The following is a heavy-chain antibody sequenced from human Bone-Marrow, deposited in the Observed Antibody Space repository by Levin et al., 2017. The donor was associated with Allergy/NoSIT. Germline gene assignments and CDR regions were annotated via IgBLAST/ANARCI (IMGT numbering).Heavy chain of an antibody. Sequence: HPSETLSLTCAASGFTFTNFAMHWVRQAPGKGLEWVAVVSYDGNNKYYADSVKGRFSISRDNSENTLSLQMNSLRAEDTAFYYCAKDPQGGSGWYFFDHWGQGTLVTVSS. CDR3: AKDPQGGSGWYFFDH. CDR1: GFTFTNFA. D-gene: IGHD6-19*01. J-gene: IGHJ4*02. V-gene: IGHV3-30-3*01. CDR2: VSYDGNNK.